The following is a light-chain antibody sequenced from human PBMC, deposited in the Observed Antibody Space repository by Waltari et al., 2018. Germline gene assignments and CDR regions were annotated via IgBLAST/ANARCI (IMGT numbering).Light chain of an antibody. CDR3: CSYAGSYSWV. V-gene: IGLV2-11*01. Sequence: QSALTQPPSVSGSPGQSVPISCTGTSSHVGFYYYVSWYQQHSGKASQRMIYDVAKRPAGVPERFSGSKSDNTASRTSSGLQAEDEADYYCCSYAGSYSWVFGGGTKLTVL. J-gene: IGLJ3*02. CDR2: DVA. CDR1: SSHVGFYYY.